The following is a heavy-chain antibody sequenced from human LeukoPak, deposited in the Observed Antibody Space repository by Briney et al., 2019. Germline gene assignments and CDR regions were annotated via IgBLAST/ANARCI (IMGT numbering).Heavy chain of an antibody. CDR2: IYYSGST. Sequence: SETLSLTCTVSGGSISSYYWSWLRQPPGKGLEWIGYIYYSGSTNYNPSLKSRVTISVDTSKNQFSLKLSSVTAADTAVYYCARQDYGDYRGAFGYWGQGTLVTVSS. V-gene: IGHV4-59*01. D-gene: IGHD4-17*01. CDR3: ARQDYGDYRGAFGY. J-gene: IGHJ4*02. CDR1: GGSISSYY.